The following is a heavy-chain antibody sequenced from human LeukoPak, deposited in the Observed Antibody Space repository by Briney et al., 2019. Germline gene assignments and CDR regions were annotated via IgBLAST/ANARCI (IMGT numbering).Heavy chain of an antibody. CDR2: INHSGST. Sequence: SETLSLTCAVYGGSFSGYYWSWIRQPPGKGLEWIGEINHSGSTNYNPSLKSRVTISVDTSKNQFSLKLSSVTAADTAVYYCARGDTGSWYGWYFDLWGRGTLVTVSS. D-gene: IGHD6-13*01. CDR1: GGSFSGYY. V-gene: IGHV4-34*01. J-gene: IGHJ2*01. CDR3: ARGDTGSWYGWYFDL.